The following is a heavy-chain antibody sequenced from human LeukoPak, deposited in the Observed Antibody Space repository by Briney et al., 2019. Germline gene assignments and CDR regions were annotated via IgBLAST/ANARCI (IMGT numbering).Heavy chain of an antibody. Sequence: PGGSLRLSCAASGFTFSSYAMSWVRQAPGKGLEWVSAISGSGGSTYYADSVKGRFTISRDNSKNTLYLQMNSLRAEDTAVYYCANTMITFGGVIARFDYWGQGTLVTVSS. D-gene: IGHD3-16*02. CDR3: ANTMITFGGVIARFDY. CDR2: ISGSGGST. V-gene: IGHV3-23*01. CDR1: GFTFSSYA. J-gene: IGHJ4*02.